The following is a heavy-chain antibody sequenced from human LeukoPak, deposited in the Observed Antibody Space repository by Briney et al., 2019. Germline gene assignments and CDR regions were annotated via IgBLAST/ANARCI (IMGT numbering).Heavy chain of an antibody. J-gene: IGHJ6*02. Sequence: GGSLRLSCAASGFTFSSYSMNWVRQAPGKGLEWVSYISSSSSTIYYADSVKGRFTISRDNAKNSLYLQMNSLGDEDTAVYYCAREGDQGDGYNYYYYGMDVWGQGTTVTVSS. CDR3: AREGDQGDGYNYYYYGMDV. V-gene: IGHV3-48*02. CDR1: GFTFSSYS. CDR2: ISSSSSTI. D-gene: IGHD5-24*01.